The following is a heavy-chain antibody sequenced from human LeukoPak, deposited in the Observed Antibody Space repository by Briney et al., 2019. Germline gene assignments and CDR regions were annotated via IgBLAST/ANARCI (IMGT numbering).Heavy chain of an antibody. J-gene: IGHJ6*02. CDR3: ARALAFYDSTGPLRRYYYYGMDV. CDR1: GFTFSSYW. Sequence: GGSLRLSCAASGFTFSSYWMSWVRQAPGKGLEWVANIKQDGSEKYYEDSVKGRFTISRDNAKNSLYLQMNSLRAEDTAVYYCARALAFYDSTGPLRRYYYYGMDVWGQGTTVTVSS. V-gene: IGHV3-7*01. CDR2: IKQDGSEK. D-gene: IGHD3-22*01.